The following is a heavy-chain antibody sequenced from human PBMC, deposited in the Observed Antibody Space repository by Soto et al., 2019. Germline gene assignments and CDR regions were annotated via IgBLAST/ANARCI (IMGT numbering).Heavy chain of an antibody. CDR2: IYYSGST. V-gene: IGHV4-39*01. D-gene: IGHD5-18*01. Sequence: SETLSLTCTVSGGSISSSSYYWGWIRQPPGKGLEWIGSIYYSGSTYYNPSLKSRVTISVDTSKNQFSLKLSSVTAADTAVYYCARHPRGQLWTYYYYYGMDVWGQGTTVT. CDR1: GGSISSSSYY. CDR3: ARHPRGQLWTYYYYYGMDV. J-gene: IGHJ6*02.